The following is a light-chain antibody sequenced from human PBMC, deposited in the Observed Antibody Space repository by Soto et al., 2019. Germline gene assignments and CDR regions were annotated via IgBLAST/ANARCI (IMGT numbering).Light chain of an antibody. Sequence: QSALTQPASMSGSPGQSITISCTGTSSDVGIYNYVSWYQQHPGKAPKLIIYEVYNRPSGVSNRFSGSKSGNTASLTISGLRPEDEADYYCTSFTTSKIWVFGGGTKVTVL. CDR1: SSDVGIYNY. J-gene: IGLJ3*02. CDR2: EVY. V-gene: IGLV2-14*01. CDR3: TSFTTSKIWV.